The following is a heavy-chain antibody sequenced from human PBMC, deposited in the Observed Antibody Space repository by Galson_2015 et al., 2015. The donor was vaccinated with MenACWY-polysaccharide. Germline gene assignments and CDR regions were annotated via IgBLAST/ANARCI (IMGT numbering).Heavy chain of an antibody. CDR3: ASNGDQGY. D-gene: IGHD4-17*01. CDR1: GFTVSNNY. J-gene: IGHJ4*02. CDR2: IYSGGST. V-gene: IGHV3-53*01. Sequence: LRLSCAASGFTVSNNYMNWFRQTPEKGLEWVSLIYSGGSTHYADSVKGRFTISRDSSKNTLYLQMNSLRAEDTAWYYCASNGDQGYWGQGTLATVSS.